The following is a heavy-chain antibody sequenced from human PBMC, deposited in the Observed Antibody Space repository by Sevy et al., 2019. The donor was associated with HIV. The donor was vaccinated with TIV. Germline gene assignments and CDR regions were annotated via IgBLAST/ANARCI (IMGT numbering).Heavy chain of an antibody. CDR2: INSHGTIT. D-gene: IGHD3-3*01. J-gene: IGHJ6*02. V-gene: IGHV3-74*01. CDR3: ARGQVLQFLEWPSYGLDV. Sequence: GGSLRLSCAVSGFTFSSHWMFWVRQAPGKGLVWVSHINSHGTITNYADSVKGRFAISRDNTKNTIYLQMNSLGAEDTAVYYCARGQVLQFLEWPSYGLDVWGQGTTVTVSS. CDR1: GFTFSSHW.